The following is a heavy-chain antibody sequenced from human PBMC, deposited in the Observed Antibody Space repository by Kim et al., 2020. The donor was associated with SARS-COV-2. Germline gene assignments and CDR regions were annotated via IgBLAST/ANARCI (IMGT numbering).Heavy chain of an antibody. V-gene: IGHV1-69*13. CDR3: ARAPNYHYYDSSGYYSY. CDR2: IIPIFGTA. J-gene: IGHJ4*02. Sequence: SVKVSCKASGGTFSSYAISWVRQAPGQGLEWMGGIIPIFGTANYAQKFQGRVTITADESTSTAYMELSSLRSEDTAVYYCARAPNYHYYDSSGYYSYWGQGTLVTVSS. CDR1: GGTFSSYA. D-gene: IGHD3-22*01.